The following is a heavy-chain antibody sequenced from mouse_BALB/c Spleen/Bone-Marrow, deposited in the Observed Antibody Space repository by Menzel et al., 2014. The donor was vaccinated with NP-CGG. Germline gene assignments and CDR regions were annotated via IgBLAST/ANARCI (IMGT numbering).Heavy chain of an antibody. CDR1: GYTFTSYY. CDR2: IYPGDFNT. V-gene: IGHV1S56*01. CDR3: ARDDYAY. D-gene: IGHD2-4*01. Sequence: VKLVESGPELVKPGASVRTSCKASGYTFTSYYIHWVKQRPGQGLEWIGWIYPGDFNTKYNEKFKGKATLTADKSSSTAYMQLSSLTSEDSAVYFCARDDYAYWGQGTLVTVSA. J-gene: IGHJ3*01.